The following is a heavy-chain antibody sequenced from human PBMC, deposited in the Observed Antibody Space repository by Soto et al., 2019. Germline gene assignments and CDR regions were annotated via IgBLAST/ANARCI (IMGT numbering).Heavy chain of an antibody. D-gene: IGHD3-22*01. J-gene: IGHJ4*02. CDR2: IYYSGTT. CDR1: GDSFSSYY. Sequence: PSETLSLTCTVSGDSFSSYYWSWIRQPPGKGLEWIGYIYYSGTTNYNPSLKSRLTISVDTSQNQFSLKLNSVTAADTAVYYCARSFYYYDSSGYAHYFDYWGQGTLVTVS. V-gene: IGHV4-59*01. CDR3: ARSFYYYDSSGYAHYFDY.